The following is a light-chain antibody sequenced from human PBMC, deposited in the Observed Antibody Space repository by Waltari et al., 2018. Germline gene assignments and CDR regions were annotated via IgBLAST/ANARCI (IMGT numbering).Light chain of an antibody. CDR2: RAS. J-gene: IGKJ1*01. V-gene: IGKV1-5*03. CDR3: QQYNSASWT. Sequence: IQLSYTPSTLSSSVGDRVTVTCRASQNISTWLAWYQQIPGKAPKPLIYRASSVERGVPSRVSRGGCGTEVTLTISSLQPDEFAIYYLQQYNSASWTFGQGPKVEI. CDR1: QNISTW.